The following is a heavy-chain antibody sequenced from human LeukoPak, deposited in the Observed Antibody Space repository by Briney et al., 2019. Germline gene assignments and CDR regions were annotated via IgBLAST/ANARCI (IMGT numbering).Heavy chain of an antibody. CDR2: INHSGST. CDR3: ARGVGRRWIVVVPAAIRWFDP. CDR1: GGSFSGYY. Sequence: SETLSLTCAVYGGSFSGYYWSWIRQPPGKGLEWIGEINHSGSTNYNPSFKSRVTISVETSKNQFFLKLSSVPAADTAVYYCARGVGRRWIVVVPAAIRWFDPWGQGTLVTVSS. J-gene: IGHJ5*02. V-gene: IGHV4-34*01. D-gene: IGHD2-2*01.